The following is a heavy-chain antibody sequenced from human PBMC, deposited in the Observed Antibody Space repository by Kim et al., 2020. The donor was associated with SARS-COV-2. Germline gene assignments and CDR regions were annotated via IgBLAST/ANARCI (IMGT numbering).Heavy chain of an antibody. CDR1: GYTFTSYG. V-gene: IGHV1-18*04. D-gene: IGHD1-7*01. Sequence: ASVKVSCKASGYTFTSYGISWVRQAPGQGLEWMGWISAYNGNTNYAQKLQGRVTMTTDTSTSTAYMELRSLRSDDTAVYYCARDHSPPNWNSWYYYGMDVWGQGTTVTVSS. CDR2: ISAYNGNT. J-gene: IGHJ6*02. CDR3: ARDHSPPNWNSWYYYGMDV.